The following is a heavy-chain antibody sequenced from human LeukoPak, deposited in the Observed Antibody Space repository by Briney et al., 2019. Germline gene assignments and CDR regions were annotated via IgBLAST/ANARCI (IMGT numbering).Heavy chain of an antibody. J-gene: IGHJ6*03. CDR2: INNDGSRT. CDR1: GFTFSTYW. CDR3: ARSGLNIFGVRYYYMDV. Sequence: GGSLRLSCAASGFTFSTYWMHWVRQAPGKGLVWVSRINNDGSRTSYQDSVKGRFTISRDKAKNTLYLQMNSLRAEDTAVYYCARSGLNIFGVRYYYMDVWGKGTTVTVSS. V-gene: IGHV3-74*01. D-gene: IGHD3-3*01.